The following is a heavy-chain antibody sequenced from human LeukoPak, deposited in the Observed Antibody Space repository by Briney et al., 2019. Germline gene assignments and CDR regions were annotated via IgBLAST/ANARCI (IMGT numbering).Heavy chain of an antibody. CDR1: GYTFTSYG. J-gene: IGHJ4*02. Sequence: ASVKVSCKASGYTFTSYGISWVRQAPGQGLEWMGWTSAYNGNTNYAQKLQGRVTMTTDTSTSTAYMELRSLRSDDTAVYYCARASMVRGVITTPFDYWGQGTLVTVSS. V-gene: IGHV1-18*01. CDR2: TSAYNGNT. CDR3: ARASMVRGVITTPFDY. D-gene: IGHD3-10*01.